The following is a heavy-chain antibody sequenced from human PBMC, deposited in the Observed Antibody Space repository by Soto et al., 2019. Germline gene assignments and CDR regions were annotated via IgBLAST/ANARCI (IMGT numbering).Heavy chain of an antibody. CDR1: GYSFNTYW. J-gene: IGHJ2*01. CDR3: ARLRYCSGGSCYPDL. CDR2: IYPGDSDT. D-gene: IGHD2-15*01. Sequence: GAEVKKPGESLKISCQGSGYSFNTYWIGWVRQMPGKGLEWMGIIYPGDSDTRYIPSFQGQVTISADKSISTASLQWSSLKASDTAIYYCARLRYCSGGSCYPDLWGRGTLVTVSS. V-gene: IGHV5-51*01.